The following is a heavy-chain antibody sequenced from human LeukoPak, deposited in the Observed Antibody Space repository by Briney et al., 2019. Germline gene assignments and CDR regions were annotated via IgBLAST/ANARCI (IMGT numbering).Heavy chain of an antibody. CDR3: ARDGGYCSGGSCYRDY. V-gene: IGHV3-21*01. D-gene: IGHD2-15*01. CDR1: GFTFSSYS. CDR2: ISSSSSYI. Sequence: GGSLRLSCAASGFTFSSYSMNWVRQAPGKGLEWVSSISSSSSYIYYADSVKGRFTISRDNAKNSLYLQMNSLRAEDTAVYYCARDGGYCSGGSCYRDYWGQGTLVTVSS. J-gene: IGHJ4*02.